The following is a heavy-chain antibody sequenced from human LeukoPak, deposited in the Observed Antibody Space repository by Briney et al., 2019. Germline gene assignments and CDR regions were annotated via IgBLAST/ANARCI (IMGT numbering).Heavy chain of an antibody. CDR2: ISAYNGNT. CDR1: GYTFTIYG. D-gene: IGHD6-19*01. J-gene: IGHJ4*02. Sequence: GASVKVSCKASGYTFTIYGISWVRQAPGQGLEWMGWISAYNGNTNYAQKLQGRVTMTTDTSTSTAYMELRSLRSDDTAVYYCARDSGQNVWSWLGYDYWGQGTLVTVSS. CDR3: ARDSGQNVWSWLGYDY. V-gene: IGHV1-18*01.